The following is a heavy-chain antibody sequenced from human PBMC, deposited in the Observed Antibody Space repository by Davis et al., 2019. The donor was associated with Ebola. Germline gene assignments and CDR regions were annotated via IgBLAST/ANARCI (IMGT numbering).Heavy chain of an antibody. D-gene: IGHD6-19*01. J-gene: IGHJ4*02. V-gene: IGHV5-51*01. Sequence: PGGSLRLSCQGSGYSFANYWIGWVRQMPGKGLEWMGMIYPGDSDTRFSPSFRGQVSISADKSISTAYLQWSSLKASDTAMFYCARRDASGWYYFDYWGQGTLVTVSS. CDR1: GYSFANYW. CDR2: IYPGDSDT. CDR3: ARRDASGWYYFDY.